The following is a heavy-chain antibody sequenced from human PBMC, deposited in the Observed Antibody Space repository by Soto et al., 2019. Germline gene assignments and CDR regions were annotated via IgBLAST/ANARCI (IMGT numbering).Heavy chain of an antibody. V-gene: IGHV1-2*02. Sequence: ASVEVSCKASGYTFTDYYMHWVRQAPGQGLEWMGWINPNSGGTNYAQKFQGRVTMTRDTSISTAYMELNRLRSDDTAVYYCARDQSPSSGWPGMDVWSQGTTVTVSS. J-gene: IGHJ6*02. CDR3: ARDQSPSSGWPGMDV. CDR1: GYTFTDYY. CDR2: INPNSGGT. D-gene: IGHD6-19*01.